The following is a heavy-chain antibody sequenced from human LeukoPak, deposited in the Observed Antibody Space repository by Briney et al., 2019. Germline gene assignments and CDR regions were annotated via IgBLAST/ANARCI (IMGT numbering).Heavy chain of an antibody. V-gene: IGHV3-66*01. CDR3: ARDSPNYYDSSGFDY. CDR2: IYSGGST. J-gene: IGHJ4*02. Sequence: PGGALRLSCAASGFTVSSNYMSWVRQAPGKGLEWGSVIYSGGSTYYADSVKGRFTISRDNSKNTLYLQMNSLRAEDTAVYYCARDSPNYYDSSGFDYWGQGTLVTVSS. CDR1: GFTVSSNY. D-gene: IGHD3-22*01.